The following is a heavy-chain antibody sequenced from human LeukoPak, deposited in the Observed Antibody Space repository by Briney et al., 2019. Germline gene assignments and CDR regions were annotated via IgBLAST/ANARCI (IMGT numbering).Heavy chain of an antibody. J-gene: IGHJ6*03. CDR2: ISGSGGSK. CDR1: GFTFSSYA. CDR3: ARGSSGSTYYYMDV. V-gene: IGHV3-23*01. Sequence: GGSLGLFCAASGFTFSSYAMTWVRQAPGKGLEGVSGISGSGGSKYYADAVKGGFTISRDESKNTLYLQMNSLRAEDTAVYYCARGSSGSTYYYMDVWGKGTTVTVSS. D-gene: IGHD3-22*01.